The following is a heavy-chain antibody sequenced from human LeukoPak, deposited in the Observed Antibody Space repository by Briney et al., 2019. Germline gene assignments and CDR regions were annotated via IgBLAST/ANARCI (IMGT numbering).Heavy chain of an antibody. CDR2: INTNTGNP. CDR1: GYTFTSYA. CDR3: ARDVVVVAATHVYYFDY. V-gene: IGHV7-4-1*02. Sequence: GASVKVSCKASGYTFTSYAMNLVRQAPGQGLEWMGWINTNTGNPTYAQGFTGRFVFSLDTSVSTAYLQISSLKAEDTAVYYRARDVVVVAATHVYYFDYWGQGTLVTVSS. J-gene: IGHJ4*02. D-gene: IGHD2-15*01.